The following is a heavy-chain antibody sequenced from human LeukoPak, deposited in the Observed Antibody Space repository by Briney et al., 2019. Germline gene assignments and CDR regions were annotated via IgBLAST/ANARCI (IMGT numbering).Heavy chain of an antibody. CDR1: GFTFSIYS. Sequence: GGSLRLSCAASGFTFSIYSMNWVRQAPGEGLEWLSYISADSNTIYYADSVKGRFTISRDNAKASLYLQMNTLRDEDTAVYYCARDRAAPTWFFDLWGRGTLVLVSS. V-gene: IGHV3-48*02. CDR3: ARDRAAPTWFFDL. D-gene: IGHD2-15*01. CDR2: ISADSNTI. J-gene: IGHJ2*01.